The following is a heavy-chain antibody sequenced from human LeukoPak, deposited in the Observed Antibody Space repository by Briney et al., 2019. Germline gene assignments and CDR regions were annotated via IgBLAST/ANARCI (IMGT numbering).Heavy chain of an antibody. CDR2: IYYSGST. V-gene: IGHV4-59*01. Sequence: SETLSLTCTVSGGSISSYYWSWIRQPPGKGLEWIGYIYYSGSTNYNPSLKSRVTISVDTSKNQFSLKLSSVTAADTAVYYCARSPLSTTTTMQRNFDVWGRGTLVTVSS. J-gene: IGHJ2*01. D-gene: IGHD4-17*01. CDR1: GGSISSYY. CDR3: ARSPLSTTTTMQRNFDV.